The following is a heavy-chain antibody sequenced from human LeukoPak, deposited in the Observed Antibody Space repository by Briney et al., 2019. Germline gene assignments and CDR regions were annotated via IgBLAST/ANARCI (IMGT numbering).Heavy chain of an antibody. J-gene: IGHJ3*02. V-gene: IGHV1-18*01. CDR3: ARVKWELESDAFDI. D-gene: IGHD1-26*01. CDR2: ISAYNGNT. CDR1: GYTFTSYG. Sequence: ASVKVSCKASGYTFTSYGISWVRQAPGQGLEWMGWISAYNGNTNYAQKLQGRVTMTTDTSTSTVYMELSSLRSEDTAVYYCARVKWELESDAFDIWGQGTMVTVSS.